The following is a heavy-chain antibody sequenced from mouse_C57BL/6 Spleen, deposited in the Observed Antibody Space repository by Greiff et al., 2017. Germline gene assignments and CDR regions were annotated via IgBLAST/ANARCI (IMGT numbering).Heavy chain of an antibody. J-gene: IGHJ2*01. CDR3: VRQRRSDFDY. CDR2: IRSKSNNCAT. Sequence: DVKLVESGGGLVQPKGSLKLSCAASGFSFNTYAMNWVRQAPGKGLEWVARIRSKSNNCATYYADSVKDRFTISRDDSESMLYLQMNNLKTEDTAMYYCVRQRRSDFDYWGQGTTLTVSS. CDR1: GFSFNTYA. V-gene: IGHV10-1*01.